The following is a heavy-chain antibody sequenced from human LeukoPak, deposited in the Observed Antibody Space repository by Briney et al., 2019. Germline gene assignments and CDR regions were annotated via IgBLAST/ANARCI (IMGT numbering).Heavy chain of an antibody. Sequence: GGSLRLSCAASGFTFSSYGMHWVRQAPGKGLEWVAVISYDGKNMYYADSVKGRFTISRDNSQNTLYLQMNSLRAEDTVVYYCASHDILTGYHSPFDYWGQGSLVTVSS. CDR1: GFTFSSYG. CDR2: ISYDGKNM. D-gene: IGHD3-9*01. J-gene: IGHJ4*02. CDR3: ASHDILTGYHSPFDY. V-gene: IGHV3-30*03.